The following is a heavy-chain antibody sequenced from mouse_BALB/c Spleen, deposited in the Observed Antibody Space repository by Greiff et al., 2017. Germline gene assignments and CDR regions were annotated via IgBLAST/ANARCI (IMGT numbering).Heavy chain of an antibody. CDR3: ARGDYPLFAY. J-gene: IGHJ3*01. V-gene: IGHV5-4*02. CDR1: GFTFSDYY. Sequence: EVQLVESGGGLVKPGGSLKLSCAASGFTFSDYYMYWVRQTPEKRLEWVATISDGGSYTYYPDSVKGRFTISRDNAKNNLYLQMSSLKSEDTAMYYCARGDYPLFAYWGQGTLVTVSA. D-gene: IGHD2-4*01. CDR2: ISDGGSYT.